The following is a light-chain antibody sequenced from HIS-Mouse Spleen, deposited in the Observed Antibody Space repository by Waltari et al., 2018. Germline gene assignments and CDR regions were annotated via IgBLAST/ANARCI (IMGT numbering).Light chain of an antibody. CDR1: NIGSKS. CDR2: DDS. V-gene: IGLV3-21*03. CDR3: QVWDSSSDHYV. J-gene: IGLJ1*01. Sequence: SYVLTQPPSVSVAPGKTARITGGGNNIGSKSGHWYQQKPGQAPGLVVYDDSDRPSGIPERFSGSNSGNTATLTISRVEAGDEADYYCQVWDSSSDHYVFGTGTKVTVL.